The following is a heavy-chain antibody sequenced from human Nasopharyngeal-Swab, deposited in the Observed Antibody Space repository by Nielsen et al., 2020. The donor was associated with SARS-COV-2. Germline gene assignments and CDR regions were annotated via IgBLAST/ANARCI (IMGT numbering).Heavy chain of an antibody. CDR1: GFTFSTYA. D-gene: IGHD6-19*01. Sequence: GESLKISCAASGFTFSTYAMNWVRRAPGKGLEWVSSISGSGATTYYADSVKGRVTISRDNSKNTLYLQVSSLRAEDTAVYYCAEEINGYSSGWFYYYYYMDVCGKGTTVTVSS. CDR3: AEEINGYSSGWFYYYYYMDV. J-gene: IGHJ6*03. V-gene: IGHV3-23*01. CDR2: ISGSGATT.